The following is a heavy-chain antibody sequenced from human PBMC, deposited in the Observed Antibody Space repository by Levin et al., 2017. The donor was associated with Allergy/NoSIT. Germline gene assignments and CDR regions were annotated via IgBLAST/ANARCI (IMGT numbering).Heavy chain of an antibody. Sequence: GESLKISCAASGFTFSSYSMNWVRQAPGKGLEWVSSISSSRSYIYYADSVKGRFTISRDNAKNSLYLQMNSLRAEDTAVYYCARDAEGYCSSTSCYYYDYGMDVWGQGTTVTVSS. D-gene: IGHD2-2*01. CDR3: ARDAEGYCSSTSCYYYDYGMDV. V-gene: IGHV3-21*01. J-gene: IGHJ6*02. CDR1: GFTFSSYS. CDR2: ISSSRSYI.